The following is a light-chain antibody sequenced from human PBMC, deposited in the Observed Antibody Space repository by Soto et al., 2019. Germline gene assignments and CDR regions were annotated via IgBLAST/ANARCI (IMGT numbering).Light chain of an antibody. CDR3: QQYNNVYT. J-gene: IGKJ2*01. V-gene: IGKV3-15*01. CDR2: GAS. CDR1: QSVSSN. Sequence: EIVMTQSPATLSVSPGERATLSCRASQSVSSNLVWYQQKPGQAPRLLIYGASTRATGIPARFSGSGSGTEFTLTISSLQSEDFAVYYCQQYNNVYTFGQGTKLEIK.